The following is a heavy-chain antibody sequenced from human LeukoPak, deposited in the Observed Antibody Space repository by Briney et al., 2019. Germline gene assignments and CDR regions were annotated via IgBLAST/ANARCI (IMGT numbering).Heavy chain of an antibody. V-gene: IGHV4-4*07. CDR3: ARDRRSYDSSGYYPYGAFDI. CDR2: ICTSGST. D-gene: IGHD3-22*01. J-gene: IGHJ3*02. Sequence: SETLSLTCTVSGGSISSYYWSWIRQPAGKGLEWIGRICTSGSTNYNPSLKSRVTMSVDTSKNQFSLKLSSVTAADTAVYYCARDRRSYDSSGYYPYGAFDIWGQGTMVTVSS. CDR1: GGSISSYY.